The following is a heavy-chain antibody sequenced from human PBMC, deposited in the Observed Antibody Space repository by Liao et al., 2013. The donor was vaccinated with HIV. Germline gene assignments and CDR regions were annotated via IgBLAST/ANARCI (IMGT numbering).Heavy chain of an antibody. CDR1: GGSISRAGYS. J-gene: IGHJ6*03. CDR3: ARLRRDFFYLDV. Sequence: QLHLQESGSGLVKSSQTLSLTCAVSGGSISRAGYSWNWIRQPPGKGLEWIGNIYHTGSTYYSPSLQSRVTISLDKSQNEFSLKLTSVTAADTAVYYCARLRRDFFYLDVWGKGTTVTVSS. CDR2: IYHTGST. V-gene: IGHV4-30-2*01.